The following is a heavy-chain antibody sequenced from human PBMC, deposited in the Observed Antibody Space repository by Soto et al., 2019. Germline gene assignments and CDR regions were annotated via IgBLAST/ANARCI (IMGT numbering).Heavy chain of an antibody. CDR2: ISSSSSYT. J-gene: IGHJ4*02. CDR1: GFTFSDYY. D-gene: IGHD3-16*02. CDR3: ARWSTVNYCDY. V-gene: IGHV3-11*05. Sequence: QVQLVESGGGLVKPGGSLRLSCAASGFTFSDYYMSWIRQAPGKGLEWVSYISSSSSYTNDADSVKGRFTISRDNAQDSLYLQMNSLRAEDTAVYYCARWSTVNYCDYWGQGTLVTVSS.